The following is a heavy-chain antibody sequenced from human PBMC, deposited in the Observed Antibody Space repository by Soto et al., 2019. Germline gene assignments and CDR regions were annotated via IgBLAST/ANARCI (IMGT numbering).Heavy chain of an antibody. CDR3: AKQKISTRGCNWCDP. V-gene: IGHV3-23*01. CDR2: ISGSGGST. CDR1: GFIFSSYA. J-gene: IGHJ5*02. D-gene: IGHD2-2*01. Sequence: ELQLLESGGGLVQPGGSLRLSCAASGFIFSSYAMSWVRQAPGKGLEWVSAISGSGGSTYYADSVKGRFTISRDHSKHTLYQQMNSLRGEDTAVYYCAKQKISTRGCNWCDPWGQGTLVTVPS.